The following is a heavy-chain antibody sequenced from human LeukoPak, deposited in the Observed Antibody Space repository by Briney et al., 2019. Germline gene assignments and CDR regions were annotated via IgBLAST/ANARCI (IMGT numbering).Heavy chain of an antibody. J-gene: IGHJ6*03. D-gene: IGHD3-10*01. Sequence: SETLSLTCTVSGCSISSYYWSWIRQPPGKGLEWIGYIYYSGSTNYNPSLKSRVTISVDTSKNKFSLKLSSVTAADTAVYYCARDRGGKVWSGKNYYYSYYMDVWGKGTTVTISS. CDR3: ARDRGGKVWSGKNYYYSYYMDV. CDR1: GCSISSYY. V-gene: IGHV4-59*12. CDR2: IYYSGST.